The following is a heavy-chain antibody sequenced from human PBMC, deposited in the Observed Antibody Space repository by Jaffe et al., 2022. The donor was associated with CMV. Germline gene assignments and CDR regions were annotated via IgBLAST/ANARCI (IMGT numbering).Heavy chain of an antibody. V-gene: IGHV3-9*01. CDR1: GFTFDDYA. Sequence: EVQLVESGGGLVQPGRSLRLSCAASGFTFDDYAMHWVRQAPGKGLEWVSGISWNSGSIGYADSVKGRFTISRDNAKNSLYLQMNSLRAEDTALYYCAKEPRIAARSYYYYGMDVWGQGTTVTVSS. D-gene: IGHD6-6*01. CDR2: ISWNSGSI. CDR3: AKEPRIAARSYYYYGMDV. J-gene: IGHJ6*02.